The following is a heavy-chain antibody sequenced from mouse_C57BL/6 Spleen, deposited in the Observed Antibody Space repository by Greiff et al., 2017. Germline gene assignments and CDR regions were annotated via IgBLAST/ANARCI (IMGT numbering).Heavy chain of an antibody. CDR3: ARGPLYGSSHWYFDV. D-gene: IGHD1-1*01. V-gene: IGHV14-2*01. Sequence: VQLQQSGAELVKPGASVKLSCTASGFNIKDYYMHWVKQRTEQGLEWIGRIEPEDGETKYAPNFQGKATITSDTSSNTAYLQLSSLTSEATAVYYCARGPLYGSSHWYFDVWCTGTTVTVSS. CDR1: GFNIKDYY. J-gene: IGHJ1*03. CDR2: IEPEDGET.